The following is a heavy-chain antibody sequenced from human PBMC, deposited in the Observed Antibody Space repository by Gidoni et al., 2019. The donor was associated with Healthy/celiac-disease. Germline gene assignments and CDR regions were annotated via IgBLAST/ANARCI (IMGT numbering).Heavy chain of an antibody. D-gene: IGHD1-26*01. V-gene: IGHV3-11*01. J-gene: IGHJ6*02. CDR3: ATHPPPWEYGVYPYGMDV. Sequence: QVQLVESGGGLVKPGGSLRLSCAASGFTFRAYYMSWIRPAPGKGLEWVSYISSSGSTIYYADSVKGRFTISRDNAKNSLYLQMNSLRAEDTAVYYCATHPPPWEYGVYPYGMDVWGQGTTVTVSS. CDR2: ISSSGSTI. CDR1: GFTFRAYY.